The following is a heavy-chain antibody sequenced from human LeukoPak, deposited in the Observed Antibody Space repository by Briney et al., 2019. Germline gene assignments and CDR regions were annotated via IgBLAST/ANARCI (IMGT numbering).Heavy chain of an antibody. D-gene: IGHD3-10*01. CDR1: GFTFSSYW. Sequence: GGSLRLSCAASGFTFSSYWMSWVRQAPGKGLEWVANIKEDESEKYYRDSVKGRFTISRDNAKNSLYLQMNSLRAEDTALHYCAKDRAKGTMVRGVDYWGQGTLVTVSS. J-gene: IGHJ4*02. CDR3: AKDRAKGTMVRGVDY. V-gene: IGHV3-7*03. CDR2: IKEDESEK.